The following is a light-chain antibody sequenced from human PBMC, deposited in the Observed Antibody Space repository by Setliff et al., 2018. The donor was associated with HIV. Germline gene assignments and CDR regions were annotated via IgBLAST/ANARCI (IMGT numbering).Light chain of an antibody. V-gene: IGLV8-61*01. Sequence: QPVVTQEPSLSVSPGGTVTLTCGLSSGAVSNSHKPSWYQQTPGQPPRTLIYDTNSRSSGVPDRFSGSIFGNTAALTITGAQADDESDYYCLLFMSTAYVFGTGTKGTVL. J-gene: IGLJ1*01. CDR1: SGAVSNSHK. CDR3: LLFMSTAYV. CDR2: DTN.